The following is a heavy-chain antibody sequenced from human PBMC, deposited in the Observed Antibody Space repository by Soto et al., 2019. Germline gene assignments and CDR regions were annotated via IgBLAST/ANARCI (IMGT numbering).Heavy chain of an antibody. V-gene: IGHV4-31*03. D-gene: IGHD3-3*01. CDR2: IYYSGTA. CDR3: ARGFSTDFDW. CDR1: GDSISSCRYY. Sequence: SETLSLTCNVSGDSISSCRYYWSWIRQHPEKGLEWIGYIYYSGTAQYSPSFKSRITMSVDTSKSQFSLKMTSLTAADTAIYYCARGFSTDFDW. J-gene: IGHJ5*01.